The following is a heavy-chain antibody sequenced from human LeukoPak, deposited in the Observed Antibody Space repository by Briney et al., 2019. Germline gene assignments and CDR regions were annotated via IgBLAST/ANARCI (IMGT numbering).Heavy chain of an antibody. Sequence: ASVKVSCKASGGTFSSYAISWVRQAPGQGLEWMGGIIPIFGTANYARKFQGRVTITADESTSTAYMELSSLRSEDTAVYYCASRSQRSHDYGDYEYYYYGMDVWGQGTTVTVSS. CDR1: GGTFSSYA. J-gene: IGHJ6*02. V-gene: IGHV1-69*13. CDR3: ASRSQRSHDYGDYEYYYYGMDV. CDR2: IIPIFGTA. D-gene: IGHD4-17*01.